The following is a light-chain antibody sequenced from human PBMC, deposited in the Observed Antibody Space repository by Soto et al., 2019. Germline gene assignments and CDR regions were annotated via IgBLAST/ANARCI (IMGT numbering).Light chain of an antibody. CDR3: QQRARWPMP. CDR2: DTF. Sequence: EVVLTQSPATLSMSPGERVTLSCRASQSVSTIVAWYQHKPGQAPRPVIYDTFKRAPGVPDRFSGGGSGTDFSLTISSLEPEDFAVYYCQQRARWPMPFGQGTRLELK. CDR1: QSVSTI. J-gene: IGKJ5*01. V-gene: IGKV3-11*01.